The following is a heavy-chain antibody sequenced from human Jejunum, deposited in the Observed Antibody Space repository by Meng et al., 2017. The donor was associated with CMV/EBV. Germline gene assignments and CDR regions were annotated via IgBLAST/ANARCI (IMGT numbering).Heavy chain of an antibody. Sequence: AGYTLTTYYMHWVRQAPGEGLEWMGTINPSAGGTSHAQKFQGRITMARDTSTSTVYMELSSLRSEDTAMYYCARGSCSGDRCPLDTWGQGTLVTVSS. CDR3: ARGSCSGDRCPLDT. V-gene: IGHV1-46*01. CDR2: INPSAGGT. D-gene: IGHD2-15*01. CDR1: GYTLTTYY. J-gene: IGHJ5*02.